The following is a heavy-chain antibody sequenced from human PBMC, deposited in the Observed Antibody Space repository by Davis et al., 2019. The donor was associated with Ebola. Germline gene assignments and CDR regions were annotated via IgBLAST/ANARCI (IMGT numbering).Heavy chain of an antibody. Sequence: AASAQVSCKASGYTSTRYGISWVRQAPGQGLEWMGWISAYNGNTNYAQNLQGRVTMTTDTSTSTAYMEVRSLRYDDTAVYYCARAVTMVLPSGWFDPWGQGTLVTVSS. J-gene: IGHJ5*02. CDR1: GYTSTRYG. D-gene: IGHD3-10*01. V-gene: IGHV1-18*01. CDR2: ISAYNGNT. CDR3: ARAVTMVLPSGWFDP.